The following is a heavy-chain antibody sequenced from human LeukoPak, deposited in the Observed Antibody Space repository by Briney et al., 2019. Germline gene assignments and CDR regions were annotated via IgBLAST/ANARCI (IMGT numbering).Heavy chain of an antibody. D-gene: IGHD6-6*01. J-gene: IGHJ3*02. CDR1: GYTFTGYY. V-gene: IGHV1-2*02. CDR3: ARDIGIAARPRSAFDI. CDR2: INPNSGGT. Sequence: GASVKVSCKASGYTFTGYYMHWVRLAPGQGLEWMGWINPNSGGTNYAQKFQGRVTMTRDTSISTAYMELSRLRSDDTAVYYCARDIGIAARPRSAFDIWGQGTMVTVSS.